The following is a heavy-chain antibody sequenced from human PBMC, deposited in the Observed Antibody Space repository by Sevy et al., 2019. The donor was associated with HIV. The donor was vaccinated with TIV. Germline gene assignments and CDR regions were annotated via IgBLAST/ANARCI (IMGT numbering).Heavy chain of an antibody. CDR1: GFIFSNFA. J-gene: IGHJ1*01. CDR2: TSYDGSHK. D-gene: IGHD1-26*01. V-gene: IGHV3-30*04. CDR3: ARGENDDEFFQY. Sequence: GGSLRLSCTVSGFIFSNFAMHWVRQAPGKGLEWVAVTSYDGSHKYYADSVKGRFTVSRDNSRNILSLEMSILTRDDTAVYYCARGENDDEFFQYWGQGTLVTVSS.